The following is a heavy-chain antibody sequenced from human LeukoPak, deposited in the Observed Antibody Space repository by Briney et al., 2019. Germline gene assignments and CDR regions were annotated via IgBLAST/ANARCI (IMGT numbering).Heavy chain of an antibody. J-gene: IGHJ4*02. V-gene: IGHV3-33*01. CDR3: ASTSDTAMAPAGY. Sequence: PGRSLRLSCAASGFTFSSYGMHWVRQAPGKGLEWVAVIWYDGSNKYYADSVKGRFTISRDNSKNSLYLQMNSLRAEDTAVYYCASTSDTAMAPAGYWGQGTLVTVSS. D-gene: IGHD5-18*01. CDR1: GFTFSSYG. CDR2: IWYDGSNK.